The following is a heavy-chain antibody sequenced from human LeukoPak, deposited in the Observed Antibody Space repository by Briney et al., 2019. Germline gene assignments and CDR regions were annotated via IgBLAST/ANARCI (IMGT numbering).Heavy chain of an antibody. V-gene: IGHV1-2*02. D-gene: IGHD3-9*01. CDR2: INPNSGGT. CDR3: ARSPHILTGENFDY. CDR1: GYTFTGYY. J-gene: IGHJ4*02. Sequence: ASVKVSCKTSGYTFTGYYMHWVRQAPGQGLEWMGWINPNSGGTNYAQKFQDRVSMIRDTSISTAYMHLSRLRSDDTAVHYCARSPHILTGENFDYWGQGTLLTVSS.